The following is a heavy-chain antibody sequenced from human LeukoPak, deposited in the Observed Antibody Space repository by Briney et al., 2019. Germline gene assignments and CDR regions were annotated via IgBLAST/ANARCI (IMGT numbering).Heavy chain of an antibody. CDR1: GGSISSYY. CDR2: IYYSGST. Sequence: ASETLSLTCTVSGGSISSYYWSWIRQPPGKGLEWIGCIYYSGSTNYNPSLKSRVTISVDTSKNQFSLKLSSVTAADTAVYYCARGGSSGWYYYWGQGTLVTVSS. D-gene: IGHD6-19*01. J-gene: IGHJ4*02. V-gene: IGHV4-59*01. CDR3: ARGGSSGWYYY.